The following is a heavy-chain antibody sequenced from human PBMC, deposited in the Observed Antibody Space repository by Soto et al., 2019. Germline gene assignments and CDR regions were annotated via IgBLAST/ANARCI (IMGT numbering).Heavy chain of an antibody. V-gene: IGHV1-69*12. CDR2: IMPIFRTP. Sequence: QVHLEQSGAEVRKPGSSVKVSCKASGGTFSNSAISWVRQAPGQGLEWMGGIMPIFRTPDYAQKFQGRVNITAEEATSTAYIELSGMRCDDTAVYYCSRDKDRLQLGGNYHYILDVWRQGTTVTVSS. J-gene: IGHJ6*02. CDR3: SRDKDRLQLGGNYHYILDV. CDR1: GGTFSNSA. D-gene: IGHD1-7*01.